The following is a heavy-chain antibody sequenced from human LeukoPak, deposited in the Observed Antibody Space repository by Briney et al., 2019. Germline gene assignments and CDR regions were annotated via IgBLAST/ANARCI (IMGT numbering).Heavy chain of an antibody. Sequence: GGSLRLSCAASGFTISGYGMNWVRQAPGKGLEWVSGISWNSGSIGYADSVKGRFTISRDNAKNSLYLQMNSLRAEDTALYYCAKAESGSYYRAYYFDYWGQGTLVTVSS. CDR1: GFTISGYG. D-gene: IGHD1-26*01. CDR2: ISWNSGSI. CDR3: AKAESGSYYRAYYFDY. J-gene: IGHJ4*02. V-gene: IGHV3-9*01.